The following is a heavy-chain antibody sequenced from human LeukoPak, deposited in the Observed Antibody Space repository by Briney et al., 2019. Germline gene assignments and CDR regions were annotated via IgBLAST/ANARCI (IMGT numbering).Heavy chain of an antibody. Sequence: PSETLSLTCTVSGGSISSYYWSWIRQPPGKGLEWIGYIYYSGSTNYNPSLKSRVTISVDTSKNQFSLKLSSVTAAVTAVYYCARPARQWGRAPGAFDIWGQGTMVTVSS. D-gene: IGHD1-26*01. CDR1: GGSISSYY. V-gene: IGHV4-59*01. J-gene: IGHJ3*02. CDR2: IYYSGST. CDR3: ARPARQWGRAPGAFDI.